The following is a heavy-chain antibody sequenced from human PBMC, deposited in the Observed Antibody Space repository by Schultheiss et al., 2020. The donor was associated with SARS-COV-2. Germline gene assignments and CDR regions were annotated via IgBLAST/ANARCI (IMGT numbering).Heavy chain of an antibody. Sequence: ASVKVSCKASGYTFTGYYIHWVRQAPGQGLEWVGWSNPSSGDTKYGQQFQGRVTMTTDTSTSTAYMELRSLRSDDTAVYYCARDQTIFAHLWFDPWGQGTLVTVSS. V-gene: IGHV1-2*02. J-gene: IGHJ5*02. CDR1: GYTFTGYY. CDR2: SNPSSGDT. CDR3: ARDQTIFAHLWFDP. D-gene: IGHD3-3*01.